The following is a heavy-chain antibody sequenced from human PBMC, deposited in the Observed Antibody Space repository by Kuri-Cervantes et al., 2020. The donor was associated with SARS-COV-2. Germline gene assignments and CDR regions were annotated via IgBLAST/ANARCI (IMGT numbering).Heavy chain of an antibody. J-gene: IGHJ4*02. D-gene: IGHD7-27*01. CDR3: TRDRLGRYYFDY. CDR1: GGSISSSSYC. V-gene: IGHV4-39*07. CDR2: IYYSGST. Sequence: SETLSLTCTVSGGSISSSSYCWGWIRQPPGKGLEWIGSIYYSGSTYYNPSLKSRVTISVDTSKNQFSLKLSSVTAADTAVYYCTRDRLGRYYFDYWGQGTLVTVSS.